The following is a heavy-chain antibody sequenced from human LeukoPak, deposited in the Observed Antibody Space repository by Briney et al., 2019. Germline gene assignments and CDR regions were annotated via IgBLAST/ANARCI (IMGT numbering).Heavy chain of an antibody. CDR3: ARASTPGFGLSGFDY. J-gene: IGHJ4*02. V-gene: IGHV3-30-3*01. CDR1: EFTFSSYA. D-gene: IGHD5/OR15-5a*01. Sequence: PGGSLRLSCAASEFTFSSYAMHWVRQAPGKGLEWVAVISSDGSNKYYADSVKGQFTISRDNSKSTLYLQMDSLRAEDTAVYYCARASTPGFGLSGFDYWGQGTLVTVSS. CDR2: ISSDGSNK.